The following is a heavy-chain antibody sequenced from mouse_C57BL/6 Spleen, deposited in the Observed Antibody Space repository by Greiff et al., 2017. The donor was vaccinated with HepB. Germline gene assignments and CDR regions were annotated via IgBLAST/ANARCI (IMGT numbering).Heavy chain of an antibody. J-gene: IGHJ3*01. CDR3: AREGTDWFAY. CDR2: IHPNSGST. D-gene: IGHD3-3*01. CDR1: GYTFTSYW. Sequence: QVQLQQPGAELVKPGASVKLSCKASGYTFTSYWMHWVKQRPGQGLEWIGMIHPNSGSTNYNETFKSKATLTVDKSSSTAYMQLSSLTSEDSAVYYCAREGTDWFAYWGQGTLVTVSA. V-gene: IGHV1-64*01.